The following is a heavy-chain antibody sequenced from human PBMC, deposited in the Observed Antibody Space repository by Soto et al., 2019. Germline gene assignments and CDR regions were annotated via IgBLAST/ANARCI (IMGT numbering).Heavy chain of an antibody. J-gene: IGHJ4*02. Sequence: QVQLVESGGGVVQPGRSLRLSCAVSGFTFRSYGMHWVRQAPGKGLEWVAGISYDGSNEDYADSVKGRFTISRDNSKNTLYLQMTSLRGEDTAVYYCAKGLSVIQPWLMDAYWGQRTLVTVSS. CDR2: ISYDGSNE. CDR3: AKGLSVIQPWLMDAY. D-gene: IGHD5-18*01. V-gene: IGHV3-30*18. CDR1: GFTFRSYG.